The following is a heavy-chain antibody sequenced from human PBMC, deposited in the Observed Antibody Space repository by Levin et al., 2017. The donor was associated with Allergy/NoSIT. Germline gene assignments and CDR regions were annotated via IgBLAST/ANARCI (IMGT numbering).Heavy chain of an antibody. D-gene: IGHD3-9*01. CDR3: ARRVQNYDILTGYDAFDI. V-gene: IGHV5-51*01. Sequence: PGGSLRLSCKGSGYSFTSYWIGWVRQMPGKGLEWMGIIYPGDSDTRYSPSFQGQVTISADKSISTAYLQWSSLKASDTAMYYCARRVQNYDILTGYDAFDIWGQGTMVTVSS. CDR1: GYSFTSYW. CDR2: IYPGDSDT. J-gene: IGHJ3*02.